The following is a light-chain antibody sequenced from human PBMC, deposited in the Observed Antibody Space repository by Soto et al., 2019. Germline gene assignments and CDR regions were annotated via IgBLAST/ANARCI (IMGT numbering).Light chain of an antibody. J-gene: IGLJ1*01. CDR2: EVS. V-gene: IGLV2-14*01. Sequence: QSALTQPASVSGSPGQSITISCTGTSSDVGDYNYVSWYQLHPGKAPKLIIYEVSNRPSGVSNRFSGSKSGNTASLTISGLQAEDEADYYCSSYTSSSTLFGTGTKVTVL. CDR3: SSYTSSSTL. CDR1: SSDVGDYNY.